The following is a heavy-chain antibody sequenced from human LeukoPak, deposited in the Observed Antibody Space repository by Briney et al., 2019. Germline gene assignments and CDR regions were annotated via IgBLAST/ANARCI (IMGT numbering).Heavy chain of an antibody. J-gene: IGHJ5*02. V-gene: IGHV1-8*01. Sequence: ASVKVSCKASGYTFTSYDINWVRQATGQGLEWMGWMNPNSGNTGYAQKFQGRVTMARNTSISTAYMELSSLRSEDTAVYYCARKRIAAPGWFDPWGQGTLVTVSS. CDR2: MNPNSGNT. CDR1: GYTFTSYD. CDR3: ARKRIAAPGWFDP. D-gene: IGHD6-13*01.